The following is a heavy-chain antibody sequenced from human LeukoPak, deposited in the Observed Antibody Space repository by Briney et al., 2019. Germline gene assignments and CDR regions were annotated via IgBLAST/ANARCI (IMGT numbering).Heavy chain of an antibody. Sequence: LPGGSLRLSCAASGFTFSSYSMNWVRQAPGKGLEWVSYISGSSSTIYYADSVKGRFTISRDNAKNSLYLQMNSLRAEDTAVYYCARAGGYTDYWGQGTLVTVSS. D-gene: IGHD5-18*01. CDR1: GFTFSSYS. J-gene: IGHJ4*02. CDR2: ISGSSSTI. V-gene: IGHV3-48*04. CDR3: ARAGGYTDY.